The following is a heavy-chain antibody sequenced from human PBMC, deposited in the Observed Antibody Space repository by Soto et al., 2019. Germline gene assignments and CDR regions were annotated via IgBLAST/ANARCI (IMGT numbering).Heavy chain of an antibody. Sequence: PGGSLRLSCAASGFTFSSYAMHWVRQAPGKGLEWVAVISYDGSNKYYADSVKGRFTISRDNSKNTLYLQMNSLRAEDTAVYYCARPLRAVRLDLRRPPYYYYGMDVWGQGTTVTVSS. CDR1: GFTFSSYA. D-gene: IGHD3-10*01. CDR3: ARPLRAVRLDLRRPPYYYYGMDV. V-gene: IGHV3-30-3*01. CDR2: ISYDGSNK. J-gene: IGHJ6*02.